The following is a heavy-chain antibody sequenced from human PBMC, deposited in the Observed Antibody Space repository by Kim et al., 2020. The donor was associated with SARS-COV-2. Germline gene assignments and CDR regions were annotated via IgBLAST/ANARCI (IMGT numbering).Heavy chain of an antibody. J-gene: IGHJ5*02. CDR2: INAGNGNT. CDR1: GYTFTSYA. D-gene: IGHD2-2*01. V-gene: IGHV1-3*01. CDR3: ARDRCSTTSCYLHWFDP. Sequence: ASVKVSCKASGYTFTSYAMHWVRQAPGQRLEWMGWINAGNGNTKYSQKFQGRVTITRDTSASTAYMELSSLRSEDTAVYYCARDRCSTTSCYLHWFDPWGQGTLVTVSS.